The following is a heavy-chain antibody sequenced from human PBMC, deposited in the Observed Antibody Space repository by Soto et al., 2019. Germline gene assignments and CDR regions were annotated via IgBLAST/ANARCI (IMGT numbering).Heavy chain of an antibody. D-gene: IGHD6-19*01. CDR3: ARLTSGRHLGDAFDI. CDR1: SFTFSSYW. Sequence: EVQLVESGGDLVQPGGSLRLSCAASSFTFSSYWMSWVRQAPGKGLEWVANIKEDGSEKYYVDSVKGRFTISRDNAKNSLYLQMNSLRAEDTAVYYCARLTSGRHLGDAFDIWGQGTMVTVSS. CDR2: IKEDGSEK. V-gene: IGHV3-7*01. J-gene: IGHJ3*02.